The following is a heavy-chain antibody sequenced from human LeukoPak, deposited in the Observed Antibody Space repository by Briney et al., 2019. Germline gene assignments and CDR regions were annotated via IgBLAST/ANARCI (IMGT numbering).Heavy chain of an antibody. V-gene: IGHV1-2*02. J-gene: IGHJ4*02. CDR3: ARDRHYYGPEGYFDN. D-gene: IGHD3-10*01. Sequence: GASVKVSCKASGYTFTGYYMHWVRQAPGQGLEWMGWINPNSGGTNYAQKFQGRVTMTRDTSISTAYMELSRLRSDDTAVYYCARDRHYYGPEGYFDNWGQGILVTVSS. CDR1: GYTFTGYY. CDR2: INPNSGGT.